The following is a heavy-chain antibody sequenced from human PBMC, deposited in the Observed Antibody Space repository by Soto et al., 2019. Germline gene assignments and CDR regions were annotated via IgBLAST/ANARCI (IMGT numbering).Heavy chain of an antibody. Sequence: PGGSLRVSCAASGFTFSSYVMHWVRQSPGKGLEWVAVIWYDGSNKYYADSVKGRFTISRDNSKNTLYLQMNSLRAEVTAVYYCARDGTTVTSESRGYYYYGMDVWGQGTTVTVSS. CDR2: IWYDGSNK. J-gene: IGHJ6*02. V-gene: IGHV3-33*01. CDR1: GFTFSSYV. D-gene: IGHD4-17*01. CDR3: ARDGTTVTSESRGYYYYGMDV.